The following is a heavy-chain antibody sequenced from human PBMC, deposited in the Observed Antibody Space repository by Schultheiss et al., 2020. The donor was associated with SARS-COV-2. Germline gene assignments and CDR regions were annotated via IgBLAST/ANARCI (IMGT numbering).Heavy chain of an antibody. Sequence: SETLSLTCAVYGGSFSGYYWSWIRQPPGKGLEWIGEINHSGNTNYNPSLKSRVTISVDTSKNQFSLKLSSVTAADTAVYYCASSIPVVVVAATPDYYYGMDVWGQGTTVTVSS. J-gene: IGHJ6*02. CDR3: ASSIPVVVVAATPDYYYGMDV. CDR2: INHSGNT. CDR1: GGSFSGYY. V-gene: IGHV4-34*01. D-gene: IGHD2-15*01.